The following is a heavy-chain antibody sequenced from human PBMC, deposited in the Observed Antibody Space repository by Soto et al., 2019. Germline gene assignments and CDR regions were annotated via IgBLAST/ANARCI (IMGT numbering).Heavy chain of an antibody. CDR1: GYTFTGYY. CDR2: INPNSGGT. D-gene: IGHD6-6*01. CDR3: ARVMGSSSSIDFDY. V-gene: IGHV1-2*04. Sequence: QVQLVQSGAEVKKPGASVKVSCKASGYTFTGYYMHWVRQAPGQGLEWMGWINPNSGGTNYAQKFQGWVTMTRDTCISTAYMELRRLKSDDTAVYYCARVMGSSSSIDFDYWGQGTLVTVSS. J-gene: IGHJ4*02.